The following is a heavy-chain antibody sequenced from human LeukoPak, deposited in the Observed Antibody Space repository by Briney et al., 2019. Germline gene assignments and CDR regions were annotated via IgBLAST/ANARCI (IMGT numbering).Heavy chain of an antibody. V-gene: IGHV4-59*01. CDR1: GGSISDKY. J-gene: IGHJ4*02. CDR2: IYYSGST. CDR3: ARRRVDGSGSYSDY. D-gene: IGHD3-10*01. Sequence: SETLSLTCTVSGGSISDKYWSWIRQPPGKGLEWIGYIYYSGSTNYNPSLKSRVTISVDTSKNQFSLKLSSVTAADTAVYYCARRRVDGSGSYSDYWGQGTLVTVSS.